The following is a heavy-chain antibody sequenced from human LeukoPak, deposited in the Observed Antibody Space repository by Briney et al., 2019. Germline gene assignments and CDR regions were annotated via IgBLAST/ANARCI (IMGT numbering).Heavy chain of an antibody. CDR1: GFTFDDYA. CDR2: IGGDGADT. D-gene: IGHD1-7*01. Sequence: GGSLRLSCAASGFTFDDYAMHWVRQSPGKGLEWVSLIGGDGADTYSAGSVEGRFTISRDNSKSSLYLQMNPLRTEDTALYYCARASPRGRYFWNYYFDYWGQGALVTVSS. J-gene: IGHJ4*02. V-gene: IGHV3-43*02. CDR3: ARASPRGRYFWNYYFDY.